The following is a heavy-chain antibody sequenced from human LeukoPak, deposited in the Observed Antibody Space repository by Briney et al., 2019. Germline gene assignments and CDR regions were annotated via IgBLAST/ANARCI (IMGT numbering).Heavy chain of an antibody. CDR1: GFTFDDYG. Sequence: PGGSLRLSCAASGFTFDDYGMSWVRQAPGKGLEWVSGINGNGGSTNYADSVKGRFTISRDNAKNSLYLQMNSLRAEDTAVYYCARESHVVLRFLEWLPGHYYYYMDVWGKGTTVTVSS. CDR2: INGNGGST. D-gene: IGHD3-3*01. J-gene: IGHJ6*03. CDR3: ARESHVVLRFLEWLPGHYYYYMDV. V-gene: IGHV3-20*04.